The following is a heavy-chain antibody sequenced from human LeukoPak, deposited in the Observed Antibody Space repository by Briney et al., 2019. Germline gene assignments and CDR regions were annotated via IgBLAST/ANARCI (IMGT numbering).Heavy chain of an antibody. D-gene: IGHD1-26*01. Sequence: SETLSLTCTVSGGSISSSSYYWGWIRQPPGKGLEWIGSIYYSGSTYYNPSLKSRVTISVDTSKNQFSLKLSSVTAADTAVYYCARDRVGGTSYFDYWGQGTLVTVSS. CDR2: IYYSGST. V-gene: IGHV4-39*07. CDR1: GGSISSSSYY. CDR3: ARDRVGGTSYFDY. J-gene: IGHJ4*02.